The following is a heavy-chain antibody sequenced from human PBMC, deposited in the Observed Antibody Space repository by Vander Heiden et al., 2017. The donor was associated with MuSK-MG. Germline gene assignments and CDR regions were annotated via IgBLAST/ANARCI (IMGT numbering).Heavy chain of an antibody. J-gene: IGHJ3*02. CDR3: ASYAMTSAFDI. CDR2: IYYSGST. V-gene: IGHV4-59*01. CDR1: GGSISSYY. Sequence: QVQLQESGPGLVKPSETLSLTCTVSGGSISSYYWSWIRQPPGKGLEWIGYIYYSGSTNYNPSLKSRVTISVDTSKNQFSLKLSSVTAADTAVYYCASYAMTSAFDIWGQGTMVTVSS. D-gene: IGHD2-8*01.